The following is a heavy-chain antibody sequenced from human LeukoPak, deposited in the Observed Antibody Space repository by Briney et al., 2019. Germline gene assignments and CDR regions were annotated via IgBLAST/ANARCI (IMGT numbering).Heavy chain of an antibody. CDR2: ISGSGGST. J-gene: IGHJ4*02. V-gene: IGHV3-23*01. D-gene: IGHD3-10*01. CDR1: GYTFSSYA. Sequence: GGSLRLSCAASGYTFSSYAMSWVRQAPGKGLEWVSAISGSGGSTYYADSLRGRFTISRDNSKNTLFLQMNSLRAEDTAVYYCAKHIGSGTYYNYFVYWGQGTLVSVSS. CDR3: AKHIGSGTYYNYFVY.